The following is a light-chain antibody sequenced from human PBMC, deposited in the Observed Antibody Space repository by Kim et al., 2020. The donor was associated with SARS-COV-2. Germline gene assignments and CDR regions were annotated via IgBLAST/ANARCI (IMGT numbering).Light chain of an antibody. CDR2: GKN. V-gene: IGLV3-19*01. Sequence: VALGQTVRITCQGDSLRSYYASWYQQRPGQAPVLVIYGKNNRPSGIPDRFSGSSSGNTASLTITGAQAEDEADYYCNSRDSSGNRVFGGGTQLTVL. CDR1: SLRSYY. CDR3: NSRDSSGNRV. J-gene: IGLJ3*02.